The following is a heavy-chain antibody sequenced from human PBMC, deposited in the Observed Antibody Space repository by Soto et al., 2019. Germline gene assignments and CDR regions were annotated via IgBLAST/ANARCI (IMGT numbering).Heavy chain of an antibody. Sequence: QVQLVQSGAEVKKPGSSVKVSCKASGGTFSSYTISWVRQAPGQGLEWMGRIIPILGIANYAQKFQGRVTITADKSTSTAYMELSSLRSEDTPVYYCATVPATATRAHFDYWGQGTLVTVSS. J-gene: IGHJ4*02. V-gene: IGHV1-69*02. D-gene: IGHD2-2*01. CDR1: GGTFSSYT. CDR3: ATVPATATRAHFDY. CDR2: IIPILGIA.